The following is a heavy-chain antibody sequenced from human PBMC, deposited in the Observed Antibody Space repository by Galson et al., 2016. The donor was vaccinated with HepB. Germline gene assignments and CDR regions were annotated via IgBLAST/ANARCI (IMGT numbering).Heavy chain of an antibody. Sequence: SETLSLTCSVSGLSLNNYSWCWIRQPPGKGLEWIGPIHSSGSTSYNPSLQSRVTISVDTSKSQFSLNLSSVTAADTAVYYCARGDGYNYYGGQGTLVTVPS. D-gene: IGHD5-24*01. CDR3: ARGDGYNYY. CDR1: GLSLNNYS. V-gene: IGHV4-59*01. J-gene: IGHJ4*02. CDR2: IHSSGST.